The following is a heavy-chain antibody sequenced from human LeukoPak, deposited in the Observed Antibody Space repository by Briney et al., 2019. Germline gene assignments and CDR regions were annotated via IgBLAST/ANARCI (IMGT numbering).Heavy chain of an antibody. CDR2: IHVSGST. CDR3: ARGGGYTYSLDY. V-gene: IGHV4-4*07. Sequence: PSETLSLTCSMSTESMRSYYWSCIRQPAGKGLEFLGRIHVSGSTKYNPSLRGRITMSVDMSKKLFSLKLNSVTAADTAVYYCARGGGYTYSLDYWGQGTLVTVSS. J-gene: IGHJ4*02. CDR1: TESMRSYY. D-gene: IGHD5-24*01.